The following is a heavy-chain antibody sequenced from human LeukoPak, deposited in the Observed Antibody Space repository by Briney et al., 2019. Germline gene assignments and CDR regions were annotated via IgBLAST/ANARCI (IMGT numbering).Heavy chain of an antibody. J-gene: IGHJ4*02. D-gene: IGHD6-13*01. Sequence: LRLSCAASGFTFSSYAMHWVRQAPGKGLEWVAVISYDGSNKYYADSVKGRFTISRDNSKNTLYLQMNSLRAEDTAVYYCARAIAAAGKPFDYWGQGTLVTVSS. CDR2: ISYDGSNK. CDR1: GFTFSSYA. V-gene: IGHV3-30*04. CDR3: ARAIAAAGKPFDY.